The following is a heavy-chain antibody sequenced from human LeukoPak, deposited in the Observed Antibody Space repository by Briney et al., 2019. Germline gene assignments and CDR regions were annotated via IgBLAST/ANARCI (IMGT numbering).Heavy chain of an antibody. CDR2: ISISSNTI. CDR3: AREACSGGSCSSFDY. CDR1: GFTFSSYT. Sequence: PGGSLRLSCAASGFTFSSYTMNWVRQTPGKGLEWVSYISISSNTIYYADSAKDRLTISRHNPKNTLYLKMNRLRAEDTAVYYCAREACSGGSCSSFDYWGQGTLVTVSS. V-gene: IGHV3-48*01. J-gene: IGHJ4*02. D-gene: IGHD2-15*01.